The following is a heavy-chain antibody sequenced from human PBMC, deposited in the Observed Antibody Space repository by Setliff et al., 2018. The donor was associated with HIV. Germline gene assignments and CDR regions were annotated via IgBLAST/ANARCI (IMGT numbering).Heavy chain of an antibody. CDR2: ISSSGNYM. Sequence: PGGSLRLSCVASGFNFTSYSMNWVRQAPGKGLEWVSSISSSGNYMFYADSVKGRFTISRDNAGNSLSLLMNSLRAEDTAVYFCARDKDMTVAFDLWGQGTPVTRLL. D-gene: IGHD3-22*01. J-gene: IGHJ4*02. CDR1: GFNFTSYS. V-gene: IGHV3-21*01. CDR3: ARDKDMTVAFDL.